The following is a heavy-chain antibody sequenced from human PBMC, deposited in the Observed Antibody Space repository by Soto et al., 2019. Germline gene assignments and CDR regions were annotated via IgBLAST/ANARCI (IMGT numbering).Heavy chain of an antibody. J-gene: IGHJ6*02. CDR3: ARGGTEHSSSHKYGFDV. CDR2: VYYRGGA. Sequence: WTWLRQLPGKGLEWIGNVYYRGGAYYNPSLQSRVTISLDTSKTQFSMKLKSVNAADTAVYYCARGGTEHSSSHKYGFDVWGQGTTVTVSS. D-gene: IGHD6-6*01. V-gene: IGHV4-31*02.